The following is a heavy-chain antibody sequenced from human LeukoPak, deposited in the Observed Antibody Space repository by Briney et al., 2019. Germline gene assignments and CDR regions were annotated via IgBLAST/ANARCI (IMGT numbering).Heavy chain of an antibody. D-gene: IGHD3-3*01. CDR3: ARGRYDFWSGYYGRFAH. CDR2: IYTSGST. Sequence: SETLSLTCTVSGGSISSYYWSWIRQPPGKGLEWIGRIYTSGSTNYNPSLKSRVTMSVDTSKNQFSLKLSSVTAVDTAVSYCARGRYDFWSGYYGRFAHWGQGTLVTVSS. CDR1: GGSISSYY. J-gene: IGHJ5*02. V-gene: IGHV4-4*07.